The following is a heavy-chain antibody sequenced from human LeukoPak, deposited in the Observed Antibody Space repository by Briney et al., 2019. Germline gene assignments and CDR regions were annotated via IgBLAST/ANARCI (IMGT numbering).Heavy chain of an antibody. J-gene: IGHJ6*03. Sequence: QPGGSLRLSCAASGFTFSTYWMHWVRQAPGKGLVWVSRINTDESDTTYADSVKGRFTISRDNAKNTLYLQMNSLRAEDTAVYYRAFGSGREGYLDVWGKGTTVTVSS. CDR3: AFGSGREGYLDV. CDR2: INTDESDT. CDR1: GFTFSTYW. D-gene: IGHD3-10*01. V-gene: IGHV3-74*03.